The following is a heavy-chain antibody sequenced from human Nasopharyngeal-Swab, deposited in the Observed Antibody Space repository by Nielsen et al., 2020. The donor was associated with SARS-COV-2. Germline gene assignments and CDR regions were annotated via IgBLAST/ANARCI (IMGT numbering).Heavy chain of an antibody. V-gene: IGHV3-48*03. CDR3: ARGGIAAAADYYYGMDV. CDR1: GFTFSSYE. J-gene: IGHJ6*02. D-gene: IGHD6-13*01. Sequence: GESLKISCAAPGFTFSSYEMNWVRQAPGKGLEWVSYISSSGSTIYYADSVKGRFTISRDNAKNSLYLQMNSLRAEDTAVYYCARGGIAAAADYYYGMDVWGQGTTVTVSS. CDR2: ISSSGSTI.